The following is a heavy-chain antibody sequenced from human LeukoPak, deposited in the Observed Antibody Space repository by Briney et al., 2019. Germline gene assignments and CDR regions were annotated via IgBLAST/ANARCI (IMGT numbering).Heavy chain of an antibody. CDR2: INSDGSST. J-gene: IGHJ3*02. Sequence: TGGSLRLSCAASGFTFGSYWMHWVRQAPGKGLVWVSQINSDGSSTSCADSVKGRFTISRDNAKNTLYLQMNSLRAEDTALYYCARDRPSYAFDIWGQGTMVTVSS. V-gene: IGHV3-74*01. CDR3: ARDRPSYAFDI. CDR1: GFTFGSYW.